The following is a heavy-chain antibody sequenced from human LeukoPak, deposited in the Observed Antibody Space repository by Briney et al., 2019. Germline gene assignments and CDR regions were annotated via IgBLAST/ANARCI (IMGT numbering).Heavy chain of an antibody. V-gene: IGHV3-11*01. D-gene: IGHD4/OR15-4a*01. CDR3: ARDPDYGDPY. Sequence: GGSLGLSCSASGFSFSDFYMSWFRLSPEKGLEWLAYITSSGTTTEYADSVKGRFTISRVNAKNSLYLQMDSLRPEDTASYYCARDPDYGDPYWGQGTAATVSS. CDR1: GFSFSDFY. CDR2: ITSSGTTT. J-gene: IGHJ4*02.